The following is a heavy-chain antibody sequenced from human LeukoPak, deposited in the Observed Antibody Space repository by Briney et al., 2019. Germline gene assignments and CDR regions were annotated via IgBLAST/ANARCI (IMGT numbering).Heavy chain of an antibody. V-gene: IGHV3-7*02. CDR2: IKQDGSEK. CDR1: GFTFSSYS. J-gene: IGHJ3*02. Sequence: GGSLRLSCAASGFTFSSYSMGWVRQAPGKGLEWVANIKQDGSEKYYVDSVKGRFTISRDNAKNSLYLQMNSLTVEDTAVYYCARSQGLMYDVFDIWGQGTMVTVSS. CDR3: ARSQGLMYDVFDI. D-gene: IGHD2-8*01.